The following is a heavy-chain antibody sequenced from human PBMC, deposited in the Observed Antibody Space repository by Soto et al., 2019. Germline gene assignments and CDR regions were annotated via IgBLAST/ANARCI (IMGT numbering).Heavy chain of an antibody. CDR2: IYHSGST. CDR3: ARSDYDFWSGTANYYGMDV. Sequence: SETLSLTCAVSGGSISSGGYSWSWIRQPPGKGLEWIGYIYHSGSTYYSPSLKSRVTISVDRSKNQFSLKLSSVTAADTAVYYCARSDYDFWSGTANYYGMDVWGQGTTVTVSS. J-gene: IGHJ6*02. CDR1: GGSISSGGYS. D-gene: IGHD3-3*01. V-gene: IGHV4-30-2*01.